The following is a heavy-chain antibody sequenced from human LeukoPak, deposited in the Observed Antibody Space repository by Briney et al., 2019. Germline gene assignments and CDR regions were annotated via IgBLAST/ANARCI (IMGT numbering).Heavy chain of an antibody. Sequence: GGSLRLSCAAPGFSFSSYAMGGVRRAPGKGLEWFSPVNENGGRTYYADSVKGRFTMSRDNSKDTLYLQMNSLRAEDTAVYYCAKEGRPKSGGGYYDYWGQGTRVTVSS. CDR1: GFSFSSYA. V-gene: IGHV3-23*01. J-gene: IGHJ4*02. D-gene: IGHD3-22*01. CDR3: AKEGRPKSGGGYYDY. CDR2: VNENGGRT.